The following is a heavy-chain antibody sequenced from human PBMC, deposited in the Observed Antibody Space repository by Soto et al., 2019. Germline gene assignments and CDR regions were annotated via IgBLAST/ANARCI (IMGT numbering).Heavy chain of an antibody. J-gene: IGHJ4*02. D-gene: IGHD3-3*02. CDR1: WGSVSSNTAT. CDR2: TYYRSNWNF. V-gene: IGHV6-1*01. CDR3: AGELDIHHGLGY. Sequence: PSQTLSLTCAISWGSVSSNTATWNWVRQSPSRGLEWLGRTYYRSNWNFDYALSVKSRITINPDTSKNQFSLQLNSLTPEYTAVYYCAGELDIHHGLGYWGPGTSVTVSS.